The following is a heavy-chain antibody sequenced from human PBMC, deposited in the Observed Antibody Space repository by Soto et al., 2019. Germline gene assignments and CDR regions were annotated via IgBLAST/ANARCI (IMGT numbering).Heavy chain of an antibody. CDR2: IWYDGTQK. CDR3: ARAGGTTVTGLWHFDS. J-gene: IGHJ4*02. D-gene: IGHD4-17*01. Sequence: QVQLEESGGGVVQPGRSLRLSCEASGFTFNTYSMHWVRQPPGKGLEWLAAIWYDGTQKYYADSVKGRFIISRDNSKKTLYLEMNSLRAEDTAVYYCARAGGTTVTGLWHFDSWGQGTLGTVSS. V-gene: IGHV3-33*01. CDR1: GFTFNTYS.